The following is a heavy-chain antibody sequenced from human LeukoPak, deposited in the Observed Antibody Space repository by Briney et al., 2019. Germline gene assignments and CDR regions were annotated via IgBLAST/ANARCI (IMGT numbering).Heavy chain of an antibody. Sequence: GESLKISCMGSGYTFTNYWIGWVRPMPGKGLEWMGITYPGDSDTRFSPSFQGQVTISADKSISTAYLQWRSLKASDTAMYYCARHRVSSDSSGLSSPFDYWGQGTLVTVSS. D-gene: IGHD3-22*01. CDR3: ARHRVSSDSSGLSSPFDY. CDR2: TYPGDSDT. V-gene: IGHV5-51*01. CDR1: GYTFTNYW. J-gene: IGHJ4*02.